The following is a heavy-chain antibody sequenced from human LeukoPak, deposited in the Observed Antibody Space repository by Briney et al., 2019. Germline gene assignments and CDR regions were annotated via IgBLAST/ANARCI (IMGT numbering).Heavy chain of an antibody. CDR2: ISGSGDST. D-gene: IGHD6-13*01. V-gene: IGHV3-23*01. Sequence: TGGSLRLSCAASGFTFISYAMNWARQAPGKGLEWVSAISGSGDSTYYADSVKGRFTISRDNSKNTLYLQMNSLRADDTAVYYCANGGIAAAGYWGQGTLVTVSS. CDR3: ANGGIAAAGY. J-gene: IGHJ4*02. CDR1: GFTFISYA.